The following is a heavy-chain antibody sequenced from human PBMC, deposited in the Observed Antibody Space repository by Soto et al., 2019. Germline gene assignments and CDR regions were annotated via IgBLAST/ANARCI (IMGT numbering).Heavy chain of an antibody. Sequence: SETLSLTCSVSGDSITVGDYYWSWIRQPPGKGLEWIGNIHYSGSSYYNPSLKSRVTISVDKSKNQFSLNQNSVTAADTAVYYCVTFASRDGYNYDNGGHNWFDPWRQGTLVTVSS. CDR2: IHYSGSS. D-gene: IGHD3-16*01. V-gene: IGHV4-30-4*01. CDR1: GDSITVGDYY. CDR3: VTFASRDGYNYDNGGHNWFDP. J-gene: IGHJ5*02.